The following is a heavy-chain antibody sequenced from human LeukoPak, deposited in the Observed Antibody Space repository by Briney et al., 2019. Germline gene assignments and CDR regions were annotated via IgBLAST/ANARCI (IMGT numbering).Heavy chain of an antibody. CDR1: GFNFRHYG. V-gene: IGHV3-33*01. CDR2: IWPDGRDGDK. CDR3: ATKRAFCSGGSCYDY. D-gene: IGHD2-15*01. Sequence: SGGSLRLSWVASGFNFRHYGMYWVRQGPDKGLEGVAGIWPDGRDGDKYYTDSVKGRFPISRDNSKNTLYLEMSRLRAEDTAVYYCATKRAFCSGGSCYDYWGQGTLVTVS. J-gene: IGHJ4*02.